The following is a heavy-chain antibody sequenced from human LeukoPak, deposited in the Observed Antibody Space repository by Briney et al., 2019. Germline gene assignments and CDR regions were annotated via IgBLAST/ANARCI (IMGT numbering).Heavy chain of an antibody. V-gene: IGHV3-74*01. CDR2: INGDGSST. CDR3: ARGLAARGATMDV. CDR1: GFTLNTYW. J-gene: IGHJ6*03. D-gene: IGHD5-12*01. Sequence: PGGSLRLSCAASGFTLNTYWMHWVRQATRKGLVWVSRINGDGSSTTYADSVKGRFTISRDNAKNTLYLQMNSLRAEDTAVYYCARGLAARGATMDVWGKGTTVTVSS.